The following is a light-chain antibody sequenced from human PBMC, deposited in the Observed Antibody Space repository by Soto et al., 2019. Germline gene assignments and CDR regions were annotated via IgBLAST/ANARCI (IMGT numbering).Light chain of an antibody. V-gene: IGKV1-27*01. Sequence: IQMTQSPSSLSASVGDRVNITCRASQGIANHLAWYQQQPGKVPRLLIDAASTLQSGVPSRFSGSGSKREFTLTLTNLQPDDVATYYCQKYDGVPLTFGGGTKVEIK. CDR1: QGIANH. CDR3: QKYDGVPLT. J-gene: IGKJ4*01. CDR2: AAS.